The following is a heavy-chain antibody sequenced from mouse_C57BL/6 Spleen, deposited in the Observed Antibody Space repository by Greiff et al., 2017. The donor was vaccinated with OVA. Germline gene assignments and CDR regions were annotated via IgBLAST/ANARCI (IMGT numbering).Heavy chain of an antibody. CDR2: INYDGSST. J-gene: IGHJ4*01. CDR1: GFTFSDYY. CDR3: ARDLGAMDY. D-gene: IGHD4-1*01. Sequence: EVQLQESEGGLVQPGSSMKLSCTASGFTFSDYYMAWVRQVPEKGLEWVANINYDGSSTYYLDSLKSRFIISRDNAKNILYLQMSSLKSEDTATYYCARDLGAMDYWGQGTSVTVSS. V-gene: IGHV5-16*01.